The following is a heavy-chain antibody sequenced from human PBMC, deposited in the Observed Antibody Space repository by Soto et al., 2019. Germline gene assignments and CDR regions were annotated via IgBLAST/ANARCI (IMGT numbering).Heavy chain of an antibody. J-gene: IGHJ4*02. CDR2: IYYSGST. V-gene: IGHV4-31*03. CDR1: GGSISSGGYY. Sequence: SETLSLTCTVSGGSISSGGYYWSWIRQHPGKGLEWIGYIYYSGSTYYNPSLKSRVTISVDTSKNQFSLKLSSVTAADTAVYYCARGVYYDSSGLYDWGQGTLVTVSS. CDR3: ARGVYYDSSGLYD. D-gene: IGHD3-22*01.